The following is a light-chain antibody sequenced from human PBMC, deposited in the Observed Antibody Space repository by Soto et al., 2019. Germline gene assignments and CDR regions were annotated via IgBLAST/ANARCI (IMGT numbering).Light chain of an antibody. CDR2: DAS. V-gene: IGKV1-5*01. Sequence: DIQMTQSPSTLSASVGDRVTITCRASQSISSWLAWYQQKPGKAPKLLSYDASSLESGVPSRFSGSGSGKEFTLTISSLQPDDFATYYCQQYNSYPMCTFGEGTQLEIK. J-gene: IGKJ2*02. CDR3: QQYNSYPMCT. CDR1: QSISSW.